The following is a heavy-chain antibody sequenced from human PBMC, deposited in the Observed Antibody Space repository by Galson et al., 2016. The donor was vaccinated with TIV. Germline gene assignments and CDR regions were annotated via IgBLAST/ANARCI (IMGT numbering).Heavy chain of an antibody. V-gene: IGHV3-9*01. CDR2: ISSTSGGI. CDR1: GFTFDDYA. D-gene: IGHD2-2*01. CDR3: AKAWASGHCSSTSCFGAFDF. Sequence: SLRLSCAASGFTFDDYAMYWVRQAPGKGLEWVSGISSTSGGIRYVDSVKGRFTISRDNAENSLYLQMNSLRVEDTGLYYCAKAWASGHCSSTSCFGAFDFWGQGTMVTVSS. J-gene: IGHJ3*01.